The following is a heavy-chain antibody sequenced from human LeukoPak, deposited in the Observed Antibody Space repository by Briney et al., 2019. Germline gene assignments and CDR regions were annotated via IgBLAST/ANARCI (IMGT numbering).Heavy chain of an antibody. J-gene: IGHJ4*02. CDR1: GGSFSGYY. CDR2: INHSGST. D-gene: IGHD5-18*01. CDR3: ARGLNGIQLWFRFDY. Sequence: SETLSLTCAVYGGSFSGYYWSWIRQPPGKGLEWIGGINHSGSTNYNPSLKSRVTISVDTSKNQFSLKLSSVTAADTAVYYCARGLNGIQLWFRFDYWGQGTLVTVSS. V-gene: IGHV4-34*01.